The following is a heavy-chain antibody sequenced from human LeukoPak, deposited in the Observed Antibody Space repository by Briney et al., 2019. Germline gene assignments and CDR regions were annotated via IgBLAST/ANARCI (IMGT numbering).Heavy chain of an antibody. CDR1: GFTFSSYA. Sequence: GGSLKLSCAASGFTFSSYAMSWVRQAPGKGLEWVSAISGSGGSTYYADSVKGRFTISRDNSKNTLYLQMNSLRAEDTAVYYCAKGPLTAAAEGGYFDYWGQGTLVTVSS. CDR2: ISGSGGST. D-gene: IGHD6-13*01. J-gene: IGHJ4*02. CDR3: AKGPLTAAAEGGYFDY. V-gene: IGHV3-23*01.